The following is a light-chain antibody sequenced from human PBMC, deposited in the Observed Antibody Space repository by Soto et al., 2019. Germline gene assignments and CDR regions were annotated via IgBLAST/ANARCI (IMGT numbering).Light chain of an antibody. Sequence: SYVLTQPPSVSVTPGKTARITCGGNNIGDKSVHWYQQKPGQAPVLVIYCDIDRPSGIPERFSGSNSGNTATLTINSVEAGDEADYYCHVWDSSSDHRGVVFGGGTKLTVL. J-gene: IGLJ2*01. CDR3: HVWDSSSDHRGVV. CDR2: CDI. V-gene: IGLV3-21*04. CDR1: NIGDKS.